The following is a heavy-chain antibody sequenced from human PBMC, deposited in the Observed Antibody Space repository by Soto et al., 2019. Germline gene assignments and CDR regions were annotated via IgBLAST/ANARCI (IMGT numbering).Heavy chain of an antibody. CDR3: ARGRKYYDFWSGYSHPRYYFNY. J-gene: IGHJ4*02. CDR1: GGSFSGYC. CDR2: INHSGRT. Sequence: PSETLSLTCAVYGGSFSGYCCSWIRQPPGKGLEWIGEINHSGRTNYNPSLKSRVTISVDTSKSQFSLKLSSVTAADTAVYYCARGRKYYDFWSGYSHPRYYFNYWGQGTLVTV. D-gene: IGHD3-3*01. V-gene: IGHV4-34*01.